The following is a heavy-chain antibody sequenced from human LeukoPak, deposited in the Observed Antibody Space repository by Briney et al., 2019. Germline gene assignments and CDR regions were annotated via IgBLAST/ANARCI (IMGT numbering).Heavy chain of an antibody. CDR1: GFTFSSYA. CDR2: ISYDGSNK. D-gene: IGHD6-19*01. CDR3: ARGEQQWLARSGAFDI. V-gene: IGHV3-30-3*01. Sequence: PGGFLRLSCAASGFTFSSYAMHWVRQAPGKGLEWVAVISYDGSNKYYADSVKGRFTISRDNSKNTLYLQMNSLRAEDTAVYYCARGEQQWLARSGAFDIWGQGTMVTVSS. J-gene: IGHJ3*02.